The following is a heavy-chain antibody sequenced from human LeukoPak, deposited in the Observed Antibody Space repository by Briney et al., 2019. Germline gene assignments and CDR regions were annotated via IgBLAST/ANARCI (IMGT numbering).Heavy chain of an antibody. V-gene: IGHV4-34*01. CDR1: GGSFSGYY. Sequence: SETLSLTCAVSGGSFSGYYWSWIRQPPGKGLEWIGEINHSGSTNYNPSLKSRVTISVDTSKNQFSLKLSSVTAADTAVYYCARLRTYYYDSSGYYEDWYFDLWGRGTLVTVSS. CDR2: INHSGST. J-gene: IGHJ2*01. CDR3: ARLRTYYYDSSGYYEDWYFDL. D-gene: IGHD3-22*01.